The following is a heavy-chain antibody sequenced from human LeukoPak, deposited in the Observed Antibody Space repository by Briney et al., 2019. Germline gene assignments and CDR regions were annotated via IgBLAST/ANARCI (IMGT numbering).Heavy chain of an antibody. CDR3: ARDPGTYGGTSGFDY. J-gene: IGHJ4*02. V-gene: IGHV1-2*04. Sequence: ASVKVSCKASGYTFTGYYMHWVRQAPGQGLEWMGWINPNSGGTNYAQKFQGWVTMTRDTSISTVYMELSRLRSDDTAVYYCARDPGTYGGTSGFDYWGQGTLVTVSS. D-gene: IGHD4-23*01. CDR2: INPNSGGT. CDR1: GYTFTGYY.